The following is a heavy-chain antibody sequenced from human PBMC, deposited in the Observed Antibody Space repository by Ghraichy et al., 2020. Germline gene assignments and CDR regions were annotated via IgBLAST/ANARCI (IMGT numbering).Heavy chain of an antibody. Sequence: SETLSLTCTVSGGSISSYYWSWIRQPPGKGLEWIGYIYYSGSTNYNPSLKSRVTISVDTSKNQFSLKLSSVTAADTAVYYCARFKRANYSGYDLAADYWGQGTLVTVSS. D-gene: IGHD5-12*01. V-gene: IGHV4-59*08. CDR2: IYYSGST. CDR1: GGSISSYY. CDR3: ARFKRANYSGYDLAADY. J-gene: IGHJ4*02.